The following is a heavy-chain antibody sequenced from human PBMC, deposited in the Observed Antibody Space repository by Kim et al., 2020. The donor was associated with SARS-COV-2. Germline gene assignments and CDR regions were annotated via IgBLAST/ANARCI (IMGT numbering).Heavy chain of an antibody. Sequence: AQKLQGRVTMTTDTSTSTAYMELRSLRSDDTAVYYCAKNDYGDYEGFDYWGQGTLVTVSS. CDR3: AKNDYGDYEGFDY. D-gene: IGHD4-17*01. J-gene: IGHJ4*02. V-gene: IGHV1-18*01.